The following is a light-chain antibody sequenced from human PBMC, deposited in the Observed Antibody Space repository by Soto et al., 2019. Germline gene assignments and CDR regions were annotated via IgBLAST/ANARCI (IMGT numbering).Light chain of an antibody. CDR2: NTN. CDR1: GSTFGAGYD. CDR3: QSYDFPQTAWV. V-gene: IGLV1-40*01. Sequence: QAVVPQPPSVSGAPGQKVTISCTAGGSTFGAGYDVHWYRHLPGTVPKLILYNTNSRPSGVPDRFSGSKSGTSASLVITGLPPYDEADYYCQSYDFPQTAWVFGGGTKLTVL. J-gene: IGLJ3*02.